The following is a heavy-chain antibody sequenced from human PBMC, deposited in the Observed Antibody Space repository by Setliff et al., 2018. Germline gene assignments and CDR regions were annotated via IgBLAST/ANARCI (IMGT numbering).Heavy chain of an antibody. CDR2: INPNSGGT. CDR1: GYTFTGCY. V-gene: IGHV1-2*04. D-gene: IGHD3-9*01. J-gene: IGHJ3*02. Sequence: ASVKVSCKASGYTFTGCYMHWVRQAPGQGLEWMGWINPNSGGTNYAQKFQGWVTMTRDTSISTAYMELSRLRSDDTAVYYCARGTANMYDILTGYGAFDIWGQGTMVTVSS. CDR3: ARGTANMYDILTGYGAFDI.